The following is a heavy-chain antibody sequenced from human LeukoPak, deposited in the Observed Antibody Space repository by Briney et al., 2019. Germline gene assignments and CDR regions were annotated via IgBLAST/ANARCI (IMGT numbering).Heavy chain of an antibody. CDR1: GGSISSYY. Sequence: SETLSLTCTVSGGSISSYYWSWIRQPTGKGLEWIGYIYYSGSTNYNPSLKSRVTISVDTSKHQFSLKLSSVTAADTAVYYCARRSSSWPYYYYGMDVWGQGTTVTVSS. CDR3: ARRSSSWPYYYYGMDV. V-gene: IGHV4-59*08. CDR2: IYYSGST. J-gene: IGHJ6*02. D-gene: IGHD6-13*01.